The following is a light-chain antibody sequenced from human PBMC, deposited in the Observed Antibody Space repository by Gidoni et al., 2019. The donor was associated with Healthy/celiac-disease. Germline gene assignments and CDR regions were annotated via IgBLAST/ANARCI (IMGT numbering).Light chain of an antibody. CDR2: WAS. Sequence: DIVMTQYPDSLAVSLGERATINCKSSQSVLYSSNNKNYLAWYQQKPGQPPKLLIYWASTREAGVPDRVSGRGSGSDFPLTISSLQAEDVAVYYCQQYYSTPYTFGQWTKLEIK. J-gene: IGKJ2*01. CDR3: QQYYSTPYT. V-gene: IGKV4-1*01. CDR1: QSVLYSSNNKNY.